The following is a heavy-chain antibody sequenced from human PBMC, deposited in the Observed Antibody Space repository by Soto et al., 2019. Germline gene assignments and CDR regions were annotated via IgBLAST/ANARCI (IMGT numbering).Heavy chain of an antibody. J-gene: IGHJ6*02. D-gene: IGHD4-17*01. Sequence: QVQLVQSGAEVKKPGSSVKVSCKASGGTFSSYAISWVRQAPGQGLEWMGGIIPIFGTANYAQKFQGRVTIXXAXSXSTAYMELSSVRSEDTAVYYCARGHGDYGAGNGMDVWGQGTTVTVSS. CDR2: IIPIFGTA. CDR1: GGTFSSYA. V-gene: IGHV1-69*12. CDR3: ARGHGDYGAGNGMDV.